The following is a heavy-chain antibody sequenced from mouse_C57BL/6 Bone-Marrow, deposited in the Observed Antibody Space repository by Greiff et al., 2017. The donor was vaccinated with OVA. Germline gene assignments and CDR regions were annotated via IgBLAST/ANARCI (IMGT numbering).Heavy chain of an antibody. J-gene: IGHJ2*01. Sequence: QVQLKESGAELARPGASVKLSCKASGYTFTSYGISWVKQRPGQGIEWIGEIYPRSGNTYYNEKFKGKATLTADKSSSTAYMELRSLTSEDSAVXFCARGYWDYFDYWGQGTTLTVSS. V-gene: IGHV1-81*01. CDR2: IYPRSGNT. CDR3: ARGYWDYFDY. D-gene: IGHD4-1*01. CDR1: GYTFTSYG.